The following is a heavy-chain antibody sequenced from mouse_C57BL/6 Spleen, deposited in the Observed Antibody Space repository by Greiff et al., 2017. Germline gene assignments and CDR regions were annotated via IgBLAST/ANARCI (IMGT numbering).Heavy chain of an antibody. V-gene: IGHV3-6*01. CDR1: GYSITSGYY. CDR2: ISYDGSN. Sequence: ESGPGLVKPSQSLSLTCSVTGYSITSGYYWNWIRQFPGNKLEWMGYISYDGSNNYNPSLKNRISITRDTSKNQFFLKLNSVTTEDTATYYCARAGSSYVYFDVWGTGTTVTVSS. CDR3: ARAGSSYVYFDV. J-gene: IGHJ1*03. D-gene: IGHD1-1*01.